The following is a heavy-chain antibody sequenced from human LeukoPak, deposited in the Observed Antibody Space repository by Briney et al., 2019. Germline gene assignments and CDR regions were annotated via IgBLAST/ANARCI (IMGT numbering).Heavy chain of an antibody. CDR1: GFTFSRYW. CDR2: INTDGRTI. V-gene: IGHV3-74*01. D-gene: IGHD4-11*01. J-gene: IGHJ4*01. Sequence: GGSLRLSCAASGFTFSRYWMHWVRQAPGKGLVWVSRINTDGRTITYADSVKGRFTISRDNAKNTLYLQMNSLRAEDTAVYYCVRSAFLTTEFYFDYWGHGTRVTVSS. CDR3: VRSAFLTTEFYFDY.